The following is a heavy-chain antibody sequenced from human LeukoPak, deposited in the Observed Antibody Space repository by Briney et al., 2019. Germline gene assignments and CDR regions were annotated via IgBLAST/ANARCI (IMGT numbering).Heavy chain of an antibody. V-gene: IGHV4-61*01. Sequence: SETLSLTCTVSGGSVSSGSYYWSWIRQPPGKGLEWIGYIYYSGSTNYNPSLKSRVTISVDTSKNQFSLKLSSVTAADTAVYYCARGPIVVVTDNWFDPWGREPWSSSPQ. D-gene: IGHD2-21*02. CDR1: GGSVSSGSYY. CDR3: ARGPIVVVTDNWFDP. J-gene: IGHJ5*02. CDR2: IYYSGST.